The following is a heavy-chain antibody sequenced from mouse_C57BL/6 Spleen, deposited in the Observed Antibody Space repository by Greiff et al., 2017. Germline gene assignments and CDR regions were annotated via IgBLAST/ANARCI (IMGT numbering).Heavy chain of an antibody. V-gene: IGHV1-69*01. CDR1: GYTFTSYW. Sequence: VQLQQPGAELVMPGASVKLSCKASGYTFTSYWMHWVKQRPGQGLEWIGEIDPSYSYNNYNQKFKGKATLTVDKSSSTAYMQLSSLTSEDSAVYYCSRCGVRLDCMDYWGQGTSVTVSS. CDR2: IDPSYSYN. CDR3: SRCGVRLDCMDY. D-gene: IGHD6-1*01. J-gene: IGHJ4*01.